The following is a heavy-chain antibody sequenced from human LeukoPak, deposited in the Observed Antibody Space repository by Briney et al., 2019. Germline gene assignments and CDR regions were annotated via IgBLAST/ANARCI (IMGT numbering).Heavy chain of an antibody. Sequence: PGGSLGLSCAASGFTFSSYWMSWVRQAPGKGLEWVANIKQDGSEKYYVDSVKGRSTISRDNAKNSLYLQMNSLRAEDTAVYYCARPKCGGSCYRTQPYYFDYWGQGTLVTVSS. V-gene: IGHV3-7*01. CDR2: IKQDGSEK. J-gene: IGHJ4*02. CDR1: GFTFSSYW. D-gene: IGHD2-15*01. CDR3: ARPKCGGSCYRTQPYYFDY.